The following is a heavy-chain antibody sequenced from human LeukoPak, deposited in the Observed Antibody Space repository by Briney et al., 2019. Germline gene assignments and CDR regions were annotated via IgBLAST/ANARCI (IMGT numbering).Heavy chain of an antibody. Sequence: PGGSLRLSCAASGFTFDDYAMHWVRQAPGKGLEWVSGISWNSGSIVYADSVKGRFTISRDNAKNSLYLQMNSLRAEDTALYYCAKDGGGDIVVVVSYYFDYWGQGTLVTVSS. CDR2: ISWNSGSI. J-gene: IGHJ4*02. CDR3: AKDGGGDIVVVVSYYFDY. D-gene: IGHD2-15*01. CDR1: GFTFDDYA. V-gene: IGHV3-9*01.